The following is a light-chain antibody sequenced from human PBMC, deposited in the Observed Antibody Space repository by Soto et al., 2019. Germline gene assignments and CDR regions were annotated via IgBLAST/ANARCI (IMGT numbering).Light chain of an antibody. CDR3: QQYGSSGT. CDR1: QSVSNNY. V-gene: IGKV3-20*01. Sequence: ESVFTQCPCTLSLSPGERATLSCRASQSVSNNYLAWYQQKPGQAPRLLIYGASNRATGIPDRFSGSGSGTDFTLTISRLEPEDFAVYYCQQYGSSGTFGQGTKVDI. CDR2: GAS. J-gene: IGKJ1*01.